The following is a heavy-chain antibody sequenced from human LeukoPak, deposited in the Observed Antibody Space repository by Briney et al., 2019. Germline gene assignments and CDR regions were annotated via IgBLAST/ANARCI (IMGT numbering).Heavy chain of an antibody. CDR1: GYTFTGYF. J-gene: IGHJ4*02. CDR3: ARGAIVSYTSGWYVNY. V-gene: IGHV1-2*02. CDR2: INPNTGGT. D-gene: IGHD6-19*01. Sequence: ASVKVSCKASGYTFTGYFMHWVRQAPGQGLEWMGWINPNTGGTNYAQKFQGRVTMTRDTSNSATYMELNRLRFDDAAVYFCARGAIVSYTSGWYVNYWGQGTLVTVSS.